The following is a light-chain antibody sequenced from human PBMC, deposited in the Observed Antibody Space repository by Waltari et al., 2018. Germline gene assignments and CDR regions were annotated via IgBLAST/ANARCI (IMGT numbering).Light chain of an antibody. CDR1: SRDVGGYHY. V-gene: IGLV2-14*01. Sequence: QSALTQPASVSGSPGQSITISCTGTSRDVGGYHYVSWYQPHPGKAPKLMIYEVSNRPSGVSNRFSGSKSGNTASLTISGLQAEDEADYYCSSYTSSSTPVVFGGGTKLTVL. CDR2: EVS. CDR3: SSYTSSSTPVV. J-gene: IGLJ2*01.